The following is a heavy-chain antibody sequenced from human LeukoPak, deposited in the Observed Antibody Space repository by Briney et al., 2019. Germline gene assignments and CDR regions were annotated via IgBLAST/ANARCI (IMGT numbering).Heavy chain of an antibody. J-gene: IGHJ4*02. CDR1: GFTFSDLY. V-gene: IGHV3-53*01. Sequence: PRRSLRLSCAASGFTFSDLYMDCVRQAPRKGLEWVSVIYRGGSTYYAGSVKGRFTISRDNSKNTLYLQMNSLRAEDTAVYYCARATMVRNVAIDYWGQGTLVTVSS. D-gene: IGHD3-10*01. CDR2: IYRGGST. CDR3: ARATMVRNVAIDY.